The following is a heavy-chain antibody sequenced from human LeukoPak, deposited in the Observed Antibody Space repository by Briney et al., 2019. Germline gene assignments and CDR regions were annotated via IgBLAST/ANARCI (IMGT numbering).Heavy chain of an antibody. Sequence: HSGGSLRLSCAASGFTFSSYTMSWVRQAPGKGLEWVSGISGSGGSTYYADSVKGRFSISRDNSKNTLYLQMNSLRAEDTAVYYCAKVRTGHYFDYWGQGTLVTVSS. J-gene: IGHJ4*02. CDR3: AKVRTGHYFDY. CDR1: GFTFSSYT. D-gene: IGHD1-1*01. V-gene: IGHV3-23*01. CDR2: ISGSGGST.